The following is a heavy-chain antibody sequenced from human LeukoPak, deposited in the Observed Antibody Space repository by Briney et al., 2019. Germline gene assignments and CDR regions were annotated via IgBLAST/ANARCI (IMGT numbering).Heavy chain of an antibody. J-gene: IGHJ1*01. V-gene: IGHV3-23*01. D-gene: IGHD3-9*01. CDR3: AKDSDRDYDILTGYYSAEYFQH. Sequence: GGSLRLSCAASGFTFSSYAMSWVRQAPGKVLEWVSTINGRGGETYYADSVKGRFTISRDNSKNTLYLQMNSLRPEDTAVYYCAKDSDRDYDILTGYYSAEYFQHWGQGTLVTVPS. CDR2: INGRGGET. CDR1: GFTFSSYA.